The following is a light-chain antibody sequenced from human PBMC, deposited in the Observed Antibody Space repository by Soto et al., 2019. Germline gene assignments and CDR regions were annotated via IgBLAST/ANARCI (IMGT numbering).Light chain of an antibody. J-gene: IGLJ1*01. CDR1: SSDVGSYNL. V-gene: IGLV2-23*01. CDR3: CSYASGNTHV. Sequence: QSVLTQPASVSGSPGQSITISCTGTSSDVGSYNLVSWYQQHPGEAPKLMIYEDTKRPSGVSYRFSASKSGNTASLTISGLQAEDEADYYCCSYASGNTHVFGAGTKFTVL. CDR2: EDT.